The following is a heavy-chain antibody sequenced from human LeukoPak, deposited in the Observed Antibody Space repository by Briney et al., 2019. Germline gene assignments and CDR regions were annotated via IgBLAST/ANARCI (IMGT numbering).Heavy chain of an antibody. CDR1: GGSISSYY. CDR2: IYYSGST. CDR3: ARGPMVRLPVYAIDNWFDP. D-gene: IGHD2-8*01. V-gene: IGHV4-59*01. J-gene: IGHJ5*02. Sequence: SETLSLTCTVSGGSISSYYWSRIRQPPGKGLEWIGYIYYSGSTNYNPSLKSRVTISVDTSKNQFSLKLSSVTAADTAVYYCARGPMVRLPVYAIDNWFDPWGQGTLVTVSS.